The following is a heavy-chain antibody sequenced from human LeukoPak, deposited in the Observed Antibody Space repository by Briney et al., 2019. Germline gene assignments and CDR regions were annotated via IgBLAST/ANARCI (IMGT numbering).Heavy chain of an antibody. CDR2: ISTSGSTI. V-gene: IGHV3-48*03. J-gene: IGHJ3*02. Sequence: GGSLRLSCAASGFTFSSYEVNWVRQAPGKGLEWVSYISTSGSTIYSADSVKGRFTISRDNAKNSLYLQMNSLRAEDTAVYYCASREYYYDSSGPEVAFDIWGQGTMVTVSS. D-gene: IGHD3-22*01. CDR3: ASREYYYDSSGPEVAFDI. CDR1: GFTFSSYE.